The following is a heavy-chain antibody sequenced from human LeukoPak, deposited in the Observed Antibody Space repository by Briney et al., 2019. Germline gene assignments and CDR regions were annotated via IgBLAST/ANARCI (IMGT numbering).Heavy chain of an antibody. CDR2: ISYDGSNK. V-gene: IGHV3-30*03. Sequence: GGSLRLSCAASGFTFSNYGMHWVRPAPGKGLEWVAVISYDGSNKYYADSVKGRFTISRDNSKNTLYLQMNSLRAEDTAVYYCATRGVIVVVTAIRDYWGQGTLVTVSS. CDR1: GFTFSNYG. D-gene: IGHD2-21*02. J-gene: IGHJ4*02. CDR3: ATRGVIVVVTAIRDY.